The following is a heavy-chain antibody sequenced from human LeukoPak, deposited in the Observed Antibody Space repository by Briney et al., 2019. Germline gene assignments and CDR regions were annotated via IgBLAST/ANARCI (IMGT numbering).Heavy chain of an antibody. V-gene: IGHV3-48*03. CDR3: ASLDRGSYYSFDC. Sequence: GGSLRLSCAASGFTLSSYEMNWVRQAPGKGLEWVSYISSSGSTIYYADSVKGRFTISRDNAKNSLYLQMNSLRAEDTAVYYCASLDRGSYYSFDCWGQGTLVTVSS. J-gene: IGHJ4*02. CDR1: GFTLSSYE. CDR2: ISSSGSTI. D-gene: IGHD1-26*01.